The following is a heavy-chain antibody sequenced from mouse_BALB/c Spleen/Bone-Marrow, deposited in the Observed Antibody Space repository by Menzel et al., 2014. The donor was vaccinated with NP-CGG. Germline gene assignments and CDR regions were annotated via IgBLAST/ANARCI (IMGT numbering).Heavy chain of an antibody. CDR3: KVKGY. V-gene: IGHV1S53*02. Sequence: QVQLQQPDAELVKPGASVKISCKASGYTFTDHAIHWVKQKPEQGLEWIGCISPGDGDIKYNEKFKGKATLAADKSSSTAYMQLNSLTSEDSAVYFCKVKGYWGQGTTLTVSS. CDR2: ISPGDGDI. J-gene: IGHJ2*01. CDR1: GYTFTDHA.